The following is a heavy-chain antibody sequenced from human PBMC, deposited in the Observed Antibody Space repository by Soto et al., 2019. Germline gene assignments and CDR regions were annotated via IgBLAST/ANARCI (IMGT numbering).Heavy chain of an antibody. Sequence: GALRLSCAASGFTFSSYAMSWVRQAPGKGLEWVSAISGSGGSTYYADSVKGRFTISRDNSKNTLYLQMNSLRAEDTAVYYCAKVPRRTYCSGGSCYHNWFDPWGQGTLVTVSS. CDR1: GFTFSSYA. CDR2: ISGSGGST. D-gene: IGHD2-15*01. J-gene: IGHJ5*02. CDR3: AKVPRRTYCSGGSCYHNWFDP. V-gene: IGHV3-23*01.